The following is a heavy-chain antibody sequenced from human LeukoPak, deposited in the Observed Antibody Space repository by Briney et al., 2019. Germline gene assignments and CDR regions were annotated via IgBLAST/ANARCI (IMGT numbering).Heavy chain of an antibody. CDR3: AKAWDYYDSSGSTDY. Sequence: GGSLRLSCAASGFTFSSYGMHWVRQAPGKGLEWVAFIRYDGSNKYCADSVKGRFTISRDNSKNTLYLQMNSLRAEDTAVYYCAKAWDYYDSSGSTDYWGQGTLVTVSS. J-gene: IGHJ4*02. CDR2: IRYDGSNK. CDR1: GFTFSSYG. V-gene: IGHV3-30*02. D-gene: IGHD3-22*01.